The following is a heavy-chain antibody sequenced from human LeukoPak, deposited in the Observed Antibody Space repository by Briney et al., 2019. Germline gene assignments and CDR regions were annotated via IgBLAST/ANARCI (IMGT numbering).Heavy chain of an antibody. CDR3: ARHAEGRVQLEPFYFDY. D-gene: IGHD1-1*01. V-gene: IGHV5-51*01. CDR2: IYPGDADT. J-gene: IGHJ4*02. Sequence: GAQLKSPSRGFGYSFTSYWYGWWRRMPGKGLEGRGIIYPGDADTRYSPSFQGQVTISADKSISTAYLQWSSLKASDTAMYYCARHAEGRVQLEPFYFDYWGQGTLVTVSS. CDR1: GYSFTSYW.